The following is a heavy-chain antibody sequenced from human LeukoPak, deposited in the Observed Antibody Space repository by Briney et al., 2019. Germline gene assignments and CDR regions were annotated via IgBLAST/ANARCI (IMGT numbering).Heavy chain of an antibody. Sequence: ASVKVSCKASGYTFTGYYMHWVRQAPGQGLEWMGWINPNSGGINYAQKFQGRVTMTRDTSISTAYMELSRLRSDDTAVYYCASGYQLLYCDYWGQGTLVTVSS. CDR2: INPNSGGI. CDR1: GYTFTGYY. D-gene: IGHD2-2*01. J-gene: IGHJ4*02. CDR3: ASGYQLLYCDY. V-gene: IGHV1-2*02.